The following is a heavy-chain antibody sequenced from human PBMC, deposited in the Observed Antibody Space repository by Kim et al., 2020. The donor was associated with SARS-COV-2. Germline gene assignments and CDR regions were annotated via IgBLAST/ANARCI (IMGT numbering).Heavy chain of an antibody. CDR1: GYNFLTYW. CDR2: IYPYDSDT. J-gene: IGHJ3*02. CDR3: ATRQGDAFDI. Sequence: GESLKISCKGSGYNFLTYWIAWVRQMPGKGLEWMGIIYPYDSDTKYSPSFQGRVTISVDKSMSAAYLQWSSLKASDTAMYFCATRQGDAFDIWGRGTAVTVS. V-gene: IGHV5-51*01.